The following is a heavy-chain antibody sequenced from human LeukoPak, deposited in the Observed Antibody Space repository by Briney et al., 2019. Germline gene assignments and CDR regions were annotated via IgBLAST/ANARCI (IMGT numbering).Heavy chain of an antibody. CDR1: GGSISSSSYY. J-gene: IGHJ4*02. CDR2: ICYSGST. CDR3: ARVHDYGIN. D-gene: IGHD4-17*01. V-gene: IGHV4-39*01. Sequence: SETLSLTCTVSGGSISSSSYYWGWIRQPPGKGLEWIGSICYSGSTYYNPSLKSRVTISVDTSKNQFSLKLSSVTAADTAVYYCARVHDYGINWGQGTLVTVSS.